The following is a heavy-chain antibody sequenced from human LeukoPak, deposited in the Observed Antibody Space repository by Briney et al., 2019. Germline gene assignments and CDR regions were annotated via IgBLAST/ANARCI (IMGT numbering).Heavy chain of an antibody. Sequence: GGSLGLSCAASGFTVSNNYMSWVRQAPGKGLEWVSVTYSGGSTYYADSVKGRFTISRDNSSNTLYLQMNSLRAEDTAVYYCARLGNYGTTFDYWGQGTLVTVSS. V-gene: IGHV3-53*01. D-gene: IGHD4-17*01. J-gene: IGHJ4*02. CDR1: GFTVSNNY. CDR3: ARLGNYGTTFDY. CDR2: TYSGGST.